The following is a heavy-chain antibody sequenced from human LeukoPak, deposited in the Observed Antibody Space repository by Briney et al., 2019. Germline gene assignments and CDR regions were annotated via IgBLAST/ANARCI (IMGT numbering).Heavy chain of an antibody. J-gene: IGHJ5*02. V-gene: IGHV1-69*13. D-gene: IGHD1-26*01. Sequence: ASVKVSCKASGGTFSSYAISWVRQAPGQGLEWMGGIIPIFGTANYAQKFQGRVTITADESTSTAYMELSSLRSEDTAVYYCARTGSYWFDPWGQGTLVTVSS. CDR3: ARTGSYWFDP. CDR2: IIPIFGTA. CDR1: GGTFSSYA.